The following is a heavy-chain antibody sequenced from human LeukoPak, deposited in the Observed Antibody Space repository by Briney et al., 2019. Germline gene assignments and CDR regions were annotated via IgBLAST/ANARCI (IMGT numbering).Heavy chain of an antibody. CDR3: ARDRSSGFDY. Sequence: PSETLSLTCTVSGYSISSGYYWGWIRQPPGKGLEWIGEIYHSGSTNYNPSLKSRVTISVDKSKNQFSLKLSSVTAADTAVYYCARDRSSGFDYWGQGTLVTVSS. J-gene: IGHJ4*02. V-gene: IGHV4-38-2*02. CDR1: GYSISSGYY. D-gene: IGHD3-10*01. CDR2: IYHSGST.